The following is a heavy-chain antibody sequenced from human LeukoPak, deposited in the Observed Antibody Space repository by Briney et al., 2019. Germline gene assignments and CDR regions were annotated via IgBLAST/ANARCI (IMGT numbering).Heavy chain of an antibody. Sequence: PSETLSLTCTFSGGSISSYCWSWIRQPPGKGLEWIGYISYSGSTNYNPSLKSRVTISVDTSKNQFSLKLSSVTAADTAVYYCARHRDGHFYDYWGQGTLVTVSS. V-gene: IGHV4-59*08. D-gene: IGHD5-24*01. CDR1: GGSISSYC. J-gene: IGHJ4*02. CDR2: ISYSGST. CDR3: ARHRDGHFYDY.